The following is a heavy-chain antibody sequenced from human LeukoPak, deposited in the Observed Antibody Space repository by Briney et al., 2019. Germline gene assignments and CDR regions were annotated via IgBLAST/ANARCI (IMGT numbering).Heavy chain of an antibody. CDR2: IRSKANSYAT. D-gene: IGHD3-22*01. J-gene: IGHJ4*02. CDR1: GFTFSGSA. Sequence: GGSLKLSCAASGFTFSGSAMHWVRQASGKGLEWVGRIRSKANSYATAYAASGKGRFTISREESKNTAYLQMNSLKTEDTAVYYCTSPLAVRYYYDSSGYYQDYWGQGTLVTVSS. CDR3: TSPLAVRYYYDSSGYYQDY. V-gene: IGHV3-73*01.